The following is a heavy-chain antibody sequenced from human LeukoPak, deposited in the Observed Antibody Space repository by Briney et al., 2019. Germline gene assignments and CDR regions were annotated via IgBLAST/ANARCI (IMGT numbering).Heavy chain of an antibody. V-gene: IGHV3-33*01. CDR1: GFTFSSYA. J-gene: IGHJ4*02. CDR2: IWYDGGNI. D-gene: IGHD3-10*01. Sequence: GGSLRLSCAASGFTFSSYAMNWVRQAPGKGPEWVAAIWYDGGNIYYADSVKGRFTISRDNSKNMLFLQMNTLRAEDTAMYYCARDYYNSGSYYQRDFDYWGQGTLVTVSS. CDR3: ARDYYNSGSYYQRDFDY.